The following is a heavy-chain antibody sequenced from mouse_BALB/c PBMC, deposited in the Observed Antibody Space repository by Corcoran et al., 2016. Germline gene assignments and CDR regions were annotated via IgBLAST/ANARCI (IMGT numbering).Heavy chain of an antibody. V-gene: IGHV9-3-1*01. CDR2: INTYTGEP. CDR3: AREPYAMDY. Sequence: QIQLVQSGPELKKPGETVQISCKASGYTFTNYGMKWVTQAPGKGLKGMGWINTYTGEPTYADDFKGRFAFSLVTSASTAYLQINNLKNEDTATYFCAREPYAMDYWGQGTSVTVS. J-gene: IGHJ4*01. CDR1: GYTFTNYG. D-gene: IGHD6-1*01.